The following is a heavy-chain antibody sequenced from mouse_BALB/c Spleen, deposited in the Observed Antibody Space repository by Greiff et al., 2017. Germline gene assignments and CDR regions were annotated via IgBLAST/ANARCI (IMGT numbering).Heavy chain of an antibody. D-gene: IGHD1-1*01. J-gene: IGHJ3*01. Sequence: EVQLVESGPSLVQPSQTLSLTCSVSGFSITSGYLNWIRQVPGNRLEYMGYISYSGSTYYNPSLKSRLSITRDTSKNQYYLLLNFVITGDTATDSAARSCAYGGSSSFAYWGQGTTVTVSA. V-gene: IGHV3-8*02. CDR1: GFSITSGY. CDR2: ISYSGST. CDR3: ARSCAYGGSSSFAY.